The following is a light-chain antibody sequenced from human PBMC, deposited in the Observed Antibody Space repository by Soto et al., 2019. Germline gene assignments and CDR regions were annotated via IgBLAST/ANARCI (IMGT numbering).Light chain of an antibody. CDR3: QQYGSSPLT. J-gene: IGKJ4*01. CDR2: DAS. CDR1: QSVSYTS. Sequence: MGWTKSQATMSFSPGERATLSSRAIQSVSYTSLAWYQHKPGQAPSLLIYDASSRATAIPNRFSGSGSGTDFTLTISRLEPEDFAVYYCQQYGSSPLTFGGGTKVEIK. V-gene: IGKV3-20*01.